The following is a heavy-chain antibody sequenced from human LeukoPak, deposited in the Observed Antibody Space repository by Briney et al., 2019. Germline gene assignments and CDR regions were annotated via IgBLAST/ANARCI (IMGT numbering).Heavy chain of an antibody. CDR1: GGSISSYY. D-gene: IGHD6-13*01. CDR2: IYYSGST. V-gene: IGHV4-59*01. CDR3: ARGPNYSSTWRHDY. J-gene: IGHJ4*02. Sequence: SETLSLTCPVSGGSISSYYWSWIRQPPGKGLEWIGYIYYSGSTNYNPSLKSRVTISVDTSKNQFSLNLSSVTAADTALYYCARGPNYSSTWRHDYWGQGTLVTVSS.